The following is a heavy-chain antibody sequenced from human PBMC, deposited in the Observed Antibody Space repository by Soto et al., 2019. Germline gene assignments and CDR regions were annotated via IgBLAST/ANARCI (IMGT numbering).Heavy chain of an antibody. CDR1: GYTFTSYG. CDR3: ARDPHYYYGSGSSPLPFDY. J-gene: IGHJ4*02. Sequence: ASVKVSCKASGYTFTSYGISWVRQAPGQGLEWMGWISAYNGNTNYAQKLQGRVTMTTDTSTSTAYMELRSPRSDDTAVYYCARDPHYYYGSGSSPLPFDYWGQGTLVTVSS. CDR2: ISAYNGNT. V-gene: IGHV1-18*04. D-gene: IGHD3-10*01.